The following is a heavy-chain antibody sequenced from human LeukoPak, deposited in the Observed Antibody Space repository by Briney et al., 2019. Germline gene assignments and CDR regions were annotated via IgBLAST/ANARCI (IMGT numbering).Heavy chain of an antibody. CDR3: ARVSAAAGTEFDY. J-gene: IGHJ4*02. CDR2: INHSGST. Sequence: PSETLSLTCAVYGGSFSGYYWSWIRQPPGKGLEWIGEINHSGSTNYNPSLKSRVTISVDTSKNQFSLKLSSVTAADTAVYYCARVSAAAGTEFDYWGQGTLVTVSS. CDR1: GGSFSGYY. V-gene: IGHV4-34*01. D-gene: IGHD6-13*01.